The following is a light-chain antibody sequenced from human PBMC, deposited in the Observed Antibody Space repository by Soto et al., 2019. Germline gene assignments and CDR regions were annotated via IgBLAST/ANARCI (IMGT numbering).Light chain of an antibody. CDR3: QQSHSIPYT. CDR2: AAS. Sequence: DIQMTQSPSSLFASVGDRVTITCRASQTISSYLNWYQQKPGKAPKLLIYAASSLQSGVPSRFSGSGSGTDFTLTISILQPEDFATYYCQQSHSIPYTFGQGTKLEIK. V-gene: IGKV1-39*01. CDR1: QTISSY. J-gene: IGKJ2*01.